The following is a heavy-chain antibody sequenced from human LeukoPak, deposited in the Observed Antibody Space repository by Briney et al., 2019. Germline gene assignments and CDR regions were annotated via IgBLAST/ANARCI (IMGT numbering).Heavy chain of an antibody. D-gene: IGHD2-21*02. J-gene: IGHJ5*02. Sequence: GGSLRLSCAASGFTFSSYAMHWVRQAPGKGLEWVAVISYDGSNKYYADSVKGRFTISRDNARNSLYLQMNSLRAEDTAVYYCARDPCGGDCYTNWFDPWGQGTLVTVSS. CDR1: GFTFSSYA. CDR3: ARDPCGGDCYTNWFDP. V-gene: IGHV3-30-3*01. CDR2: ISYDGSNK.